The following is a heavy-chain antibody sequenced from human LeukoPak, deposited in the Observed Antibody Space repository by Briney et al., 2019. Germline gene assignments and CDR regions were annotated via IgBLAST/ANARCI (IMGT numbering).Heavy chain of an antibody. D-gene: IGHD1-26*01. J-gene: IGHJ6*03. CDR3: ARGDSGSYYDYYYYMDV. Sequence: PSETLSLTCTVSGGSISSYYWSWIRQPPGKGLEWIGYIYYSGSTNYNPSLKSRVTISVDTSKNQFSLKLSSVTAADTAVYYCARGDSGSYYDYYYYMDVWGKGTTVTVSS. CDR2: IYYSGST. CDR1: GGSISSYY. V-gene: IGHV4-59*01.